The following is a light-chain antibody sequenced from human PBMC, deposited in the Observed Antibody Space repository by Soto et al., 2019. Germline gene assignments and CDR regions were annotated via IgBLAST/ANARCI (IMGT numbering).Light chain of an antibody. J-gene: IGLJ1*01. V-gene: IGLV2-14*03. Sequence: QSVLTQPASVSGSPGQSITISCTGSSSDVGGYNYVSWYLQHPDRAPKLIVYDVSARPSGVSFRFSGSKSGNTASLTISALQAEDEGDYYCGSYSSSTPPYVFGTGTKLTVL. CDR3: GSYSSSTPPYV. CDR2: DVS. CDR1: SSDVGGYNY.